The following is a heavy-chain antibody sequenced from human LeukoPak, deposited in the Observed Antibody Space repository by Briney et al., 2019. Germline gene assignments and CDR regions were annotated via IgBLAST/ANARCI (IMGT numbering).Heavy chain of an antibody. CDR3: ASGGWDYVSDAFDS. D-gene: IGHD3-16*01. Sequence: ASVKVSCKASGYTFTGYYMHWVRQAPGQGLEWMGWINPNSGGTKYEQNFQGRVSMTRDTSISTAYMELSSLRSDDTAVYYCASGGWDYVSDAFDSWGQGTMVTVSS. CDR1: GYTFTGYY. J-gene: IGHJ3*01. CDR2: INPNSGGT. V-gene: IGHV1-2*02.